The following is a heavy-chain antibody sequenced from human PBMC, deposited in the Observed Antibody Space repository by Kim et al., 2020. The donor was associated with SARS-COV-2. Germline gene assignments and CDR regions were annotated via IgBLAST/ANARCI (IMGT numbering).Heavy chain of an antibody. CDR2: IWYDGSNK. V-gene: IGHV3-33*01. CDR3: ARQGSLVELHP. Sequence: GGSLRLSCAASGFTFRSYGMHWVRQAPGKGLEWVAVIWYDGSNKYYADSVKGRFTISRDNSKNTLYLQMNSLRAEDTAVYYCARQGSLVELHPWGQGTLVTVSS. J-gene: IGHJ5*02. CDR1: GFTFRSYG. D-gene: IGHD1-26*01.